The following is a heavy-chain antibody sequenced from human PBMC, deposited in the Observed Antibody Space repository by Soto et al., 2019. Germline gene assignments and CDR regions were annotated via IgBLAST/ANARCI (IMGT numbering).Heavy chain of an antibody. CDR3: ARHTSNFRYYYYAMDV. J-gene: IGHJ6*02. CDR1: GYTFTDYW. V-gene: IGHV5-51*01. D-gene: IGHD2-2*01. CDR2: IYPGDSDT. Sequence: TGESLKISCKGSGYTFTDYWIGWVRQLPGKGLEWMGIIYPGDSDTRYSPSFQGQVTITADKSTSTAYLQWNTLKASDTAMYYCARHTSNFRYYYYAMDVWGQGTTVTVSS.